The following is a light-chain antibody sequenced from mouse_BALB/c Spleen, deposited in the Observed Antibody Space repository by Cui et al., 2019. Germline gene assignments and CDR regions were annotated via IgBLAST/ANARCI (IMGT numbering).Light chain of an antibody. CDR2: ATS. CDR3: QQWSSNPPT. V-gene: IGKV4-72*01. CDR1: SSVSY. Sequence: QIVLSQSPAILSASLGEKVPTTCRASSSVSYVHWYQQKPGSSPKPWIYATSNLASGVPARFSGSGSGTSYSLTISRVEAEDAATYYCQQWSSNPPTFGGGTELEIK. J-gene: IGKJ2*01.